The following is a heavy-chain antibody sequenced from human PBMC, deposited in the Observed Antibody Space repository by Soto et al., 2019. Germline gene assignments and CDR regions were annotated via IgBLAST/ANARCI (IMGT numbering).Heavy chain of an antibody. CDR1: GFAFSSYA. V-gene: IGHV3-64D*06. CDR2: ISPQGGSA. CDR3: VNMMIARGAFDF. D-gene: IGHD2-21*01. J-gene: IGHJ4*02. Sequence: GGSLRLSCSASGFAFSSYAMHWVRQTPGKGLEYVSAISPQGGSAYYADSVKGRFTISRDDSKNTVYLQMSSLRPDDTAVYYCVNMMIARGAFDFWGQGTLVTVSS.